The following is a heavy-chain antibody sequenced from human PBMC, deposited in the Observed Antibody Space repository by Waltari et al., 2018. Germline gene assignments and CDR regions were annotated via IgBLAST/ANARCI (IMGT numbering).Heavy chain of an antibody. CDR2: IIPIFDTT. D-gene: IGHD6-19*01. V-gene: IGHV1-69*08. CDR3: ANSSSKTLAGFFDN. CDR1: GGTFTNSA. J-gene: IGHJ4*02. Sequence: QVQLVQSGAEVKKPGSSVKVSCKASGGTFTNSAINWVRQAPGQGLEWMARIIPIFDTTNYAQKFQDRVTVTADISTTTAYMELSSLRSEDTAVYYCANSSSKTLAGFFDNWGQGTLVTVSS.